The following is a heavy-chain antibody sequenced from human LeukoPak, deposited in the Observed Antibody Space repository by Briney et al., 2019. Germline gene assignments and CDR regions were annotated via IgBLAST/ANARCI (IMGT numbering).Heavy chain of an antibody. CDR1: GFTVSSNY. V-gene: IGHV3-53*01. Sequence: GGSLRLSCAASGFTVSSNYMSWVRQAPGKGLEWVSVIYSGGSTYYADSVKGRFTISRDNSKNTLYLQMNSLRAEDTAVYYCARVPDKTYYYDSSGHNYFDYWGQGTLVTVSS. J-gene: IGHJ4*02. CDR2: IYSGGST. CDR3: ARVPDKTYYYDSSGHNYFDY. D-gene: IGHD3-22*01.